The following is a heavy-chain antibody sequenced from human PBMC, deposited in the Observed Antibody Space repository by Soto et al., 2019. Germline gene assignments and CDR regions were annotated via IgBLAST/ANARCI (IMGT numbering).Heavy chain of an antibody. CDR2: IYYSGST. CDR3: ARRVVVVGNNWFDP. V-gene: IGHV4-39*01. Sequence: SETLSLTCTVSGGSISSSSYYWGWIRQPPGKGLEWIGSIYYSGSTYYNPSLKSRVTISVDTSKNQFSLKLSSVTAADTAVYYCARRVVVVGNNWFDPWGRGTLVTVSS. D-gene: IGHD2-15*01. CDR1: GGSISSSSYY. J-gene: IGHJ5*02.